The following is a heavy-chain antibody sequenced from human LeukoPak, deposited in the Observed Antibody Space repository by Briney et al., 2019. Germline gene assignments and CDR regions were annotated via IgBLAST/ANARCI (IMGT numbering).Heavy chain of an antibody. V-gene: IGHV3-33*06. CDR2: IWYDGSNK. D-gene: IGHD3-22*01. Sequence: GGSLRLSCAASGFTFSSYGMHWVRQAPGKGLEWVAVIWYDGSNKYYAGSVKGRFTISRDNSKNTLYLQMNSLRAEDTAVYYCAKDPQANYYDSSGLDYWGQGTLVTVSS. CDR1: GFTFSSYG. J-gene: IGHJ4*02. CDR3: AKDPQANYYDSSGLDY.